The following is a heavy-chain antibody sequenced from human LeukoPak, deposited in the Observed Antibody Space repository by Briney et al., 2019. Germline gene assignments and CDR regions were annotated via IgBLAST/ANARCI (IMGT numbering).Heavy chain of an antibody. V-gene: IGHV1-24*01. D-gene: IGHD4-17*01. J-gene: IGHJ4*02. CDR3: ATDYGDYEYYFDY. CDR1: GYTLTELS. CDR2: FDPEDGET. Sequence: ASVKVSCKVSGYTLTELSIHWVRQAPGKGLEWMGGFDPEDGETIYAQKFQGRVTMTEDTSTDTAYMELSSLRSEDTAVYYCATDYGDYEYYFDYWGQGTLVTVSS.